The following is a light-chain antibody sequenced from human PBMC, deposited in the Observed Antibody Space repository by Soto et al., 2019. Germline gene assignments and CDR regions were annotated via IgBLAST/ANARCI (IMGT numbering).Light chain of an antibody. J-gene: IGKJ1*01. V-gene: IGKV4-1*01. CDR2: WAS. CDR1: QSVLYSSNNRNH. Sequence: DIVMTQSPDSLAVSLGERATINCKSSQSVLYSSNNRNHLAWYQQKPGHPPKLLIYWASTRESGVPDRFSGSGSGTTFTLTISSLQAEDVAVYYCQQYYTTPQTFGQGTKVEIK. CDR3: QQYYTTPQT.